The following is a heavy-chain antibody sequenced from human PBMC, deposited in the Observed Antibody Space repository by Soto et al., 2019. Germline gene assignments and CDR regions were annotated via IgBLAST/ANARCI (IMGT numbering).Heavy chain of an antibody. CDR2: ISYDGSNK. CDR3: AKDRHYYGSGSYYPTLGMDV. D-gene: IGHD3-10*01. V-gene: IGHV3-30*18. J-gene: IGHJ6*02. CDR1: GFTFSSYG. Sequence: GSLRLSCAASGFTFSSYGMHWVRQAPGKGLEWVAVISYDGSNKYYADSVKGRFTISRDNSKNTLYLQMNSLRAEDTAVYYCAKDRHYYGSGSYYPTLGMDVWGQGTTVTVSS.